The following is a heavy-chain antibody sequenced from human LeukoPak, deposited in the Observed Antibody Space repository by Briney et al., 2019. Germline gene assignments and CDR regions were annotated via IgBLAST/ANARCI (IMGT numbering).Heavy chain of an antibody. J-gene: IGHJ4*02. CDR2: ISSSSSYI. V-gene: IGHV3-21*01. Sequence: PGGSLRLTCAASGFTVSSNYMSWVRQAPGKGLEWVSSISSSSSYIYYADSVKGRFTISRDNAKNSLYLQMNSLRAEDTAVYYCAGSRDGYNYRGDYWGQGTLVTVSS. CDR3: AGSRDGYNYRGDY. CDR1: GFTVSSNY. D-gene: IGHD5-24*01.